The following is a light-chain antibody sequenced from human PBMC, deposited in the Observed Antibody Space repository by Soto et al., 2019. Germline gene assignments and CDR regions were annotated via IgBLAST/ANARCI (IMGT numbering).Light chain of an antibody. CDR1: QNINNY. V-gene: IGKV1-33*01. CDR3: QQYENLPT. CDR2: DAS. J-gene: IGKJ5*01. Sequence: DIQMTQSPSSLSASVGDRVTITFQASQNINNYLNSYQQKPGRAPKLLIYDASNLEAGVPSRFRGSGSGTDFTFTISRLQPEDIATYYCQQYENLPTFGQGTRLQIK.